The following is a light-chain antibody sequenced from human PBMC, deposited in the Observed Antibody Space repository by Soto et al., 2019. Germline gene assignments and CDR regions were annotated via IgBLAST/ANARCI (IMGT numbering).Light chain of an antibody. V-gene: IGKV3-20*01. J-gene: IGKJ1*01. CDR3: QQYVNFVRT. CDR1: QSVSTSK. CDR2: DAS. Sequence: IVLTQSPGTLSLSPGVRATLSCRTSQSVSTSKLAWYQQRPGQAPRLLMYDASRRATGIPDRFSGSGSGTDFTLTISRLEPEDVAVYYCQQYVNFVRTFGQGTKVEI.